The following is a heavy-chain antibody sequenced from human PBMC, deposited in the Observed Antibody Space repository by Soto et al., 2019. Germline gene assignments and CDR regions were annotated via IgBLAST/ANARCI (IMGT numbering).Heavy chain of an antibody. Sequence: ASVKVSCKASGYTFTSYDINWVRQATGQGLEWMGWMNPNSGNTSYAQKIQGRVTMTRNTSISTAYMELSSLRSEDTAVYYCAIKHVPFLEWLFNEYYFDYWGQGTLVTVSS. J-gene: IGHJ4*02. V-gene: IGHV1-8*01. D-gene: IGHD3-3*01. CDR1: GYTFTSYD. CDR3: AIKHVPFLEWLFNEYYFDY. CDR2: MNPNSGNT.